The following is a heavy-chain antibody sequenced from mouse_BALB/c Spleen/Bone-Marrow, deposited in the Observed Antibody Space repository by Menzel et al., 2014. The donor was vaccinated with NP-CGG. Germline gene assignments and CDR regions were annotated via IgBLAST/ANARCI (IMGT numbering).Heavy chain of an antibody. D-gene: IGHD1-1*01. CDR1: GYTFTTYV. V-gene: IGHV1-14*01. CDR2: INPYNDDS. CDR3: ARDYYGSTSFAY. J-gene: IGHJ3*01. Sequence: VQLQQPGPELVKPGASVKMSCKASGYTFTTYVMHWVKQKPGQGLEWIGYINPYNDDSKYNEKFKGKATLTSDKSSSTAYMGLSSLTSEDSAVYYCARDYYGSTSFAYWGQGTLVTVSA.